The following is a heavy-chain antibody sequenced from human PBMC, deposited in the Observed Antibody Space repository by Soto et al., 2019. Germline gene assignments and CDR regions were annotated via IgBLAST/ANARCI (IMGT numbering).Heavy chain of an antibody. CDR1: GGSFSGYY. V-gene: IGHV4-30-4*08. CDR3: ARGIFPDITMIVVVEYYFDY. CDR2: IYYSGST. D-gene: IGHD3-22*01. J-gene: IGHJ4*02. Sequence: TSETLSLTCAVYGGSFSGYYWTWIRQPPGKGLEWIGYIYYSGSTYYNPSLKSRVTISVDTSKNQFSLKLSSVTAADTAVYYCARGIFPDITMIVVVEYYFDYWGQGTLVTVSS.